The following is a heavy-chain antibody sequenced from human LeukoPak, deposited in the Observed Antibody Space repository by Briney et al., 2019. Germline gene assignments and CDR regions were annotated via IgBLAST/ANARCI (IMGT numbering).Heavy chain of an antibody. J-gene: IGHJ4*02. CDR1: GGSISSGGYS. CDR3: ARGPGSVVTATPFDY. D-gene: IGHD2-21*02. CDR2: IYHSGST. Sequence: PSETLSLTCAVSGGSISSGGYSWSWIRQPPGKGLEWIGYIYHSGSTYYNPSLKSRVTISVDRSKNQFSLKLSSVTAADTAVYYCARGPGSVVTATPFDYWGQGTLVTVS. V-gene: IGHV4-30-2*01.